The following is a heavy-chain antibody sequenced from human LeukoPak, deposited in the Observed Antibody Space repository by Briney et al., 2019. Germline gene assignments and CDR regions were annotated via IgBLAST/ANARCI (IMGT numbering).Heavy chain of an antibody. Sequence: PGGSLRLSCAASGFTFSSYSMNWVRQAPGKGLEWVSSISSSSSYIYYADSVKGRFTISRDNAKNSLYLQMNSLRAEDTAVYYCARRQDGYSPFDYWGQGTLVTVSS. CDR3: ARRQDGYSPFDY. CDR2: ISSSSSYI. V-gene: IGHV3-21*01. J-gene: IGHJ4*02. CDR1: GFTFSSYS. D-gene: IGHD5-24*01.